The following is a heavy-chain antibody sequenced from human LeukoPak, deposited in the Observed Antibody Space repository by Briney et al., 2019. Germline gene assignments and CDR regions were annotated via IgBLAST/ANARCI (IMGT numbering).Heavy chain of an antibody. D-gene: IGHD7-27*01. CDR1: GFTFSSYW. V-gene: IGHV3-7*01. Sequence: GGSLRLSCVASGFTFSSYWMTWVRQAPGKGLEWVANIKTDGSLIYYVDSVKGRFTISRDNAKNSLFLQMNSLRVEDTAVYYCARDLNWETYWGQGTLVTVSS. J-gene: IGHJ4*02. CDR2: IKTDGSLI. CDR3: ARDLNWETY.